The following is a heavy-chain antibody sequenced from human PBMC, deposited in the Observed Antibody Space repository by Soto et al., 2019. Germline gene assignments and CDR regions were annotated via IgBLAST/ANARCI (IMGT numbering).Heavy chain of an antibody. CDR2: IYYSGST. Sequence: PSETLSLTCTVSGGSISTSSYYWGWIRQPPGKGLEWIGTIYYSGSTYYNPSLRSRVTMSVDTSKNQFSLKLSSVTAADTAVYYCAIESRTVVAATPPVDYWGQGTLVTVSS. CDR3: AIESRTVVAATPPVDY. V-gene: IGHV4-39*02. D-gene: IGHD2-15*01. J-gene: IGHJ4*02. CDR1: GGSISTSSYY.